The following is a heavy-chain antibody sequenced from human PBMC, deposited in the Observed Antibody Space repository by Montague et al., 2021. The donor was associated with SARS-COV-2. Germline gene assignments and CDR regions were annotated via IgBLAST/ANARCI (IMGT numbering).Heavy chain of an antibody. V-gene: IGHV3-23*01. D-gene: IGHD6-19*01. CDR1: GFAFNNFA. CDR3: AKQPGAGAVVYWYFDP. CDR2: IFGSGAGT. J-gene: IGHJ2*01. Sequence: SLRLSCAASGFAFNNFAMTWVRQAPGKGLEWVSSIFGSGAGTYYADSVKGRFTISRDNSKNTLYLQMNSLRAEDTAKYYCAKQPGAGAVVYWYFDPWGRGTVVSVSS.